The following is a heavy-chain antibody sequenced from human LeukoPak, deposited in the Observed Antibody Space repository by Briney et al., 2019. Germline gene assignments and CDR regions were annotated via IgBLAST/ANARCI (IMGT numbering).Heavy chain of an antibody. D-gene: IGHD2-15*01. J-gene: IGHJ6*04. Sequence: GASVKVSCKASGYTFTSYGISWVRQAPGQGLEWMGWISAYNGNTNYAQKLQGRVTMTTDTSTSTAYMELRSLRSDDTAVYYCARDSADCSGGSCYSRYYYGMDVWGKGTTVTVSS. V-gene: IGHV1-18*01. CDR2: ISAYNGNT. CDR1: GYTFTSYG. CDR3: ARDSADCSGGSCYSRYYYGMDV.